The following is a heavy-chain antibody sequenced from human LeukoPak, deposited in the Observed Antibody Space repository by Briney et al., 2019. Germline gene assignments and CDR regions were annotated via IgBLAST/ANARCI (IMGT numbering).Heavy chain of an antibody. J-gene: IGHJ4*02. CDR3: ARPSYYGSGGFDY. D-gene: IGHD3-10*01. V-gene: IGHV4-34*01. CDR1: GGSFSGYY. Sequence: SETLSLTCAVYGGSFSGYYCSWIRQPPGKGLEWTGEINHSGSTDCNPSLKSRVTISVDTSKNQFSLKLSSVTAADTAVYYCARPSYYGSGGFDYWGQGTLVTVSS. CDR2: INHSGST.